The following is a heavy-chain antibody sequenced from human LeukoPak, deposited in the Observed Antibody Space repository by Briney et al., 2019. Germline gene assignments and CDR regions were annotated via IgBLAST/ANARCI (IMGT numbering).Heavy chain of an antibody. CDR3: ARGLRGEILQTGY. J-gene: IGHJ4*02. V-gene: IGHV1-8*01. Sequence: GASVKVSCKASGYTFTNHDINWVRQATGQGLEWMGWMSPNSGNSGYAQKFQGRVTMTRDTSINTAYMELSSLTSEDTAVYYCARGLRGEILQTGYWGQGTLVTVSS. D-gene: IGHD1-26*01. CDR1: GYTFTNHD. CDR2: MSPNSGNS.